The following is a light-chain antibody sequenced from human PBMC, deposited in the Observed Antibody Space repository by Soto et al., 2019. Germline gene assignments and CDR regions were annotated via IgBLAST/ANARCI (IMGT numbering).Light chain of an antibody. CDR2: AAS. CDR1: QGISSS. Sequence: DIQLTQSPSFLSASIGGRVTVTCRASQGISSSLAWYQRKPGEAPKLLIYAASTLQSGVPSRFSGSGSGTEFSLTISSLHPEDFATYYCQQLNSYPRTFGQGTKLEI. CDR3: QQLNSYPRT. J-gene: IGKJ2*01. V-gene: IGKV1-9*01.